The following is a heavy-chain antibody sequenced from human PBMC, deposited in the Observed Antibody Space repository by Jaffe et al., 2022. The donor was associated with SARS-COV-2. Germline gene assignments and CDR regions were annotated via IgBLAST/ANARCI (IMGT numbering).Heavy chain of an antibody. D-gene: IGHD1-1*01. CDR2: ISGSGGST. CDR3: AKRAGWLTTADYYMDV. CDR1: GFTFSSYA. V-gene: IGHV3-23*04. J-gene: IGHJ6*03. Sequence: EVQLVESGGGLVQPGGSLRLSCAASGFTFSSYAMSWVRQAPGKGLEWVSAISGSGGSTYYADSVKGRFTISRDNSKNTLYLQMNSLRAEDTAVYYCAKRAGWLTTADYYMDVWGKGTTVTVSS.